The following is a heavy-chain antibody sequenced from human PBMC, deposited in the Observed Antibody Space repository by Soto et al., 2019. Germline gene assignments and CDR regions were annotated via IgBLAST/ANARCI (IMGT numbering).Heavy chain of an antibody. CDR2: IIPIFGTA. CDR3: AIRSTNYYGSGSYYDYYGMDV. D-gene: IGHD3-10*01. CDR1: GGTFSSYA. Sequence: QVQLVQSGAEVKKPGSSVKVSCKASGGTFSSYAISWVRQAPGQGLEWMGGIIPIFGTANYAQKFQGRVTITADESTSTAYMELSSLRSEDTAVYYCAIRSTNYYGSGSYYDYYGMDVWGQGTTVTVSS. J-gene: IGHJ6*02. V-gene: IGHV1-69*01.